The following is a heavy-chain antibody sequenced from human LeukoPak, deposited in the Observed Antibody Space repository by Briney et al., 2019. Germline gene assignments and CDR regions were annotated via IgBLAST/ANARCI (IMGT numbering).Heavy chain of an antibody. V-gene: IGHV3-30*02. CDR1: GFTFSSYG. CDR2: IRYDGSNK. Sequence: GGSLRLSCAASGFTFSSYGMHWVRQAPGKGLEWVAFIRYDGSNKYYADSVKGRFTISRDNSKNTLYLQMNSLRAEDTAVYYCAKGQWLARDDAFDIWGQGTMVTVSS. J-gene: IGHJ3*02. CDR3: AKGQWLARDDAFDI. D-gene: IGHD6-19*01.